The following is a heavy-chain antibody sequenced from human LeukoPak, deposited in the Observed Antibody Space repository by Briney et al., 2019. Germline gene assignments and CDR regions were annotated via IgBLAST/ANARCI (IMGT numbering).Heavy chain of an antibody. D-gene: IGHD4-17*01. CDR1: GFTFSSYE. J-gene: IGHJ6*03. CDR2: IKQDGSEK. CDR3: ASSGDYGDYYYYYYMDV. V-gene: IGHV3-7*01. Sequence: GGSLRLSCAASGFTFSSYEMNWVRQAPGKGLEWVANIKQDGSEKYYVDSVKGRFTISRDNAKNSLYLQMNSLRAEDTAVYYCASSGDYGDYYYYYYMDVWGKGTTVTVSS.